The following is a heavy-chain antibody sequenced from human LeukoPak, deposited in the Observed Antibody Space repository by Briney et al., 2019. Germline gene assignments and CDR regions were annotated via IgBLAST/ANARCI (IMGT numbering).Heavy chain of an antibody. J-gene: IGHJ6*02. CDR3: ARDLFDWLRGSYYYYGMDV. CDR1: GFTFSSYS. CDR2: ISSSSSYI. D-gene: IGHD3-9*01. Sequence: AGGSLRLSCAASGFTFSSYSMNWVRQAPGKGLEWVSSISSSSSYIYYADSVKGRFTISRDNAKNSLYLQMNSLRAEDTAVYYCARDLFDWLRGSYYYYGMDVWGQGTTVTVSS. V-gene: IGHV3-21*01.